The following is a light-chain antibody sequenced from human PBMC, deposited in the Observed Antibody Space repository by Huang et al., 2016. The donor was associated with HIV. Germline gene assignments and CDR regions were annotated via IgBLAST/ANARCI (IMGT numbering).Light chain of an antibody. V-gene: IGKV1-5*03. CDR3: QQYSSYIQWT. Sequence: DIQMTQSPSTLSASVGDRVTISCRASQSVRSWLAWYQQKPGKAPKLLIYQASTLQNGVPSRFSGSGSGTEFTLTISSLQPDDFATYYCQQYSSYIQWTFGQGTKVEI. CDR2: QAS. J-gene: IGKJ1*01. CDR1: QSVRSW.